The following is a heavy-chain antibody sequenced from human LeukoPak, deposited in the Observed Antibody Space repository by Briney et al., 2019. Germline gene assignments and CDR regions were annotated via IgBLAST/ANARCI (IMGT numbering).Heavy chain of an antibody. J-gene: IGHJ4*02. CDR3: ASRGLMTGTFLLAY. CDR1: GFTFSSYS. V-gene: IGHV3-48*01. D-gene: IGHD1-1*01. CDR2: ISSSSSSTI. Sequence: GGSLRLSCAASGFTFSSYSMNWVRQAPGKGLEWVSYISSSSSSTIYYADSVKGRFTISRDNAKNSLYLQMNSLRAEDTAVYYCASRGLMTGTFLLAYWGQGTLVTVSS.